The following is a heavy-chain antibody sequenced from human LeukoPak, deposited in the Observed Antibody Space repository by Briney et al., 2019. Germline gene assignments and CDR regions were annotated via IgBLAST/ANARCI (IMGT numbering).Heavy chain of an antibody. Sequence: SETLSLTCSVSGGSITNYYLNWVRQPAGKALEWIGRVHTSGNPNYNPSLESRVSISVDRSKNQFSLQLHSVTAADTAVYYCARDGGDLGPGTIRGARFYYYYMDVWGKGTAVIVSS. CDR3: ARDGGDLGPGTIRGARFYYYYMDV. CDR2: VHTSGNP. V-gene: IGHV4-4*07. CDR1: GGSITNYY. J-gene: IGHJ6*03. D-gene: IGHD3-16*01.